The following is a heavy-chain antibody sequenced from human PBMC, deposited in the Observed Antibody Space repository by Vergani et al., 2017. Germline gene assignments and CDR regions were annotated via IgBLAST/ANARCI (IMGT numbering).Heavy chain of an antibody. CDR3: ARHIRWGRDGYNLHDY. J-gene: IGHJ4*02. CDR1: GASVNSYY. D-gene: IGHD5-24*01. V-gene: IGHV4-59*02. CDR2: VSFRGDT. Sequence: QVKLQESGPGLVKPSETLSLTCTVSGASVNSYYWSWIRQPPGKGLEWMGYVSFRGDTLYDPSVKGRMTISLNTSSNQFSLYLTSVTAADTAVYYCARHIRWGRDGYNLHDYWGQGTLVTVSS.